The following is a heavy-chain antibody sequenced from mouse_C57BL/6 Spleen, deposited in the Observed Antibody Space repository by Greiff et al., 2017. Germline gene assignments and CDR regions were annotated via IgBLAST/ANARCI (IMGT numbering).Heavy chain of an antibody. CDR2: ISSGSSTI. CDR1: GFTFSDYG. D-gene: IGHD2-1*01. J-gene: IGHJ4*01. V-gene: IGHV5-17*01. Sequence: EVQVVESGGGLVKPGGSLKLSCAASGFTFSDYGMHWVRQAPEKGLEWVAYISSGSSTIYYADTVKGRFTISRDNAKNTLFLQTTSLRSEDTAMYYCASGNYYYAMDYWGQGTSVTVSS. CDR3: ASGNYYYAMDY.